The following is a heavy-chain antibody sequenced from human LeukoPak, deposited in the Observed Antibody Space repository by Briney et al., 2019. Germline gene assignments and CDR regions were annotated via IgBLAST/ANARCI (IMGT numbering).Heavy chain of an antibody. D-gene: IGHD6-13*01. J-gene: IGHJ4*02. V-gene: IGHV3-33*01. CDR3: ASAQGIAAAGDY. CDR2: IWYDGSNK. Sequence: GGSLRLSCAASGFTFSSYGMHWVRQAPGKGLEWVAVIWYDGSNKYYADSVKGRFTISRDNSKNTLYLQMNRLRAEDTAVYYCASAQGIAAAGDYWGQGTLVTVSS. CDR1: GFTFSSYG.